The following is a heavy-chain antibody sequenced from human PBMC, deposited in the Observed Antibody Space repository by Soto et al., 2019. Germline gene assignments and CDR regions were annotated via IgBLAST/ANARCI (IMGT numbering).Heavy chain of an antibody. CDR1: GFTFSSYS. V-gene: IGHV3-48*01. Sequence: EVQLVESGGDLVQPGGSLRLSCAASGFTFSSYSMNWVRQAPGKGLEWVSYISNSNSTIYYADSVKGRFTISRDNAKNSLDLQMNSLRAEDTAVYYCARVTTVVTPGYWGQGTLVTVSS. D-gene: IGHD4-17*01. J-gene: IGHJ4*02. CDR2: ISNSNSTI. CDR3: ARVTTVVTPGY.